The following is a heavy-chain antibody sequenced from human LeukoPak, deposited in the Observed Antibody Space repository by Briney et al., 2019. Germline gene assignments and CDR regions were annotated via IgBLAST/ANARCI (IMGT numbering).Heavy chain of an antibody. CDR2: IWYDGSNT. V-gene: IGHV3-33*01. D-gene: IGHD3-10*01. J-gene: IGHJ4*02. CDR3: ATDQMYYYGSRSYSPFNH. CDR1: GFSFSSYG. Sequence: PGRSLRLSCTASGFSFSSYGMHWVRQAPGKGLEWVASIWYDGSNTNYVDSVKGRFTISRDNSKNTLYLQMNSLRVEDTAVYYCATDQMYYYGSRSYSPFNHWGQGTLVTVSS.